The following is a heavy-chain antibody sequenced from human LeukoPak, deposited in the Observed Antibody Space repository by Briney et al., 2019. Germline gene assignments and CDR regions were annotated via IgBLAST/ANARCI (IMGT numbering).Heavy chain of an antibody. Sequence: PGGSLRLSCAASGFTVSSNYMSWVRQAPGKGLEWVSSISSSSSYIYYADSVKGRFTISRDNAKNSLYLQMNSLRAEDTAVYYCARDTSSWYLGGDYYFDYWGQGTLVTVSS. D-gene: IGHD6-13*01. V-gene: IGHV3-21*01. CDR1: GFTVSSNY. CDR2: ISSSSSYI. J-gene: IGHJ4*02. CDR3: ARDTSSWYLGGDYYFDY.